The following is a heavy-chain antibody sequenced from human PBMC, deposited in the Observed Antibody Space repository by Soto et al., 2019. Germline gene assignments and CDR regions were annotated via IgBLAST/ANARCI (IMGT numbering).Heavy chain of an antibody. CDR2: IKQDGSEK. D-gene: IGHD6-13*01. V-gene: IGHV3-7*03. J-gene: IGHJ4*02. Sequence: LRLSCAASGFTFRTYWMNWVRQAPGEGLEWVANIKQDGSEKYYEDSVKGRFTISRDNSKNTLYLQMNSLRAEDTAVYYCAKSPAAAAGTPRYYCARRTLVTGSS. CDR3: AKSPAAAAGTPRYY. CDR1: GFTFRTYW.